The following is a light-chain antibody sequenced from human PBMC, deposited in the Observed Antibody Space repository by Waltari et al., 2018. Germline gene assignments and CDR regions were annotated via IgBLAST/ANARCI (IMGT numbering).Light chain of an antibody. J-gene: IGLJ3*02. CDR3: QSYDSDLSSWV. CDR2: ATF. Sequence: QSVLTQPPSVSGAPGQRVTISCTGSRSNIGAGYAVHWYQQLPGTAPKLLIYATFNRPSGVPERVSGSKSGTSASMAITGLQAEDEADYYCQSYDSDLSSWVFGGGSELTVL. V-gene: IGLV1-40*01. CDR1: RSNIGAGYA.